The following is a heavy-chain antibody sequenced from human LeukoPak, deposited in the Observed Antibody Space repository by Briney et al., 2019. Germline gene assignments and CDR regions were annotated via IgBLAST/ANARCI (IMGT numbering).Heavy chain of an antibody. CDR3: AKLSEGYGSGSYHLDI. J-gene: IGHJ3*02. CDR2: IWYDGSNK. Sequence: GGSLRLSCAASGFTFSSYSMHWVRQAPGKGLEWVAVIWYDGSNKYYADSVKGRFTISRDNSKNTLYLQMNSLRAEDTAVYYCAKLSEGYGSGSYHLDIWGQGTMVTVSS. V-gene: IGHV3-30*02. D-gene: IGHD3-10*01. CDR1: GFTFSSYS.